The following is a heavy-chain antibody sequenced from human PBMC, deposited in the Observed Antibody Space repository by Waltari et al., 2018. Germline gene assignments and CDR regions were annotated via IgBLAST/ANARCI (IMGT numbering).Heavy chain of an antibody. CDR2: INYSGST. D-gene: IGHD2-21*01. J-gene: IGHJ4*01. Sequence: QVQLHQWGAGQLKPSETLSLTCAVSGESFLGYFWSWVRQSPGKGLEWLGSINYSGSTNYNPTLESRLSLSVDTTKKQFSLKLTSVTAADAALYFCARYGEVPASYFFDHWGQGTLVTVSS. CDR3: ARYGEVPASYFFDH. CDR1: GESFLGYF. V-gene: IGHV4-34*01.